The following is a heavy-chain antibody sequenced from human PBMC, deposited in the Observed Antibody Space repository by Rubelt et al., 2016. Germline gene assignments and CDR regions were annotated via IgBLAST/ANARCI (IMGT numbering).Heavy chain of an antibody. CDR1: GGSISSYY. CDR2: IYYTGST. V-gene: IGHV4-59*12. CDR3: ARSTSGFGRGAINV. Sequence: QVQLQESGPGLVKPSETLSLTCTVSGGSISSYYWSWIRQPPGKGLEWIGYIYYTGSTTYNPSLKSRVAISVDTSKNQFSLKLNSGTAADTAVYYCARSTSGFGRGAINVWGQGTTVTVSS. J-gene: IGHJ6*02. D-gene: IGHD2-2*02.